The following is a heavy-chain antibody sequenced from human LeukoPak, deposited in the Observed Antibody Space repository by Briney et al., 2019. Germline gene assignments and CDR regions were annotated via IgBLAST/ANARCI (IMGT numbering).Heavy chain of an antibody. D-gene: IGHD3-16*01. V-gene: IGHV4-4*07. J-gene: IGHJ4*02. CDR3: ARVGDYALKD. CDR1: GGSISSYY. Sequence: PSETLSLTCTVSGGSISSYYWSWIRQPAGKELEWIGRIYTSGSTNYNPSLKSRVSMSVDTSKNQCTLKLSSVTAADTAVYYCARVGDYALKDWGQGTLVTVSS. CDR2: IYTSGST.